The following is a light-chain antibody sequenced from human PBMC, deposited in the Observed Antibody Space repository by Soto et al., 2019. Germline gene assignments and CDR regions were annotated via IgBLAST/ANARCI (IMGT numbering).Light chain of an antibody. CDR2: AAS. Sequence: DIQMTQSPSSLSASLGDRVSITCRASQSISTHLSWYQQKPGKAPKLLIYAASSLQSWVPSRFTGSGSGTDFTLTISSLQPEDFATYYCQQSYTSWWTFGQGTKVDIK. CDR1: QSISTH. J-gene: IGKJ1*01. CDR3: QQSYTSWWT. V-gene: IGKV1-39*01.